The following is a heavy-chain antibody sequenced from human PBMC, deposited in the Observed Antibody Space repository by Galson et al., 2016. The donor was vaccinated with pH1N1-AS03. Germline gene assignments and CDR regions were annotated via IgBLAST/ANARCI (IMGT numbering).Heavy chain of an antibody. J-gene: IGHJ4*02. D-gene: IGHD3-3*01. V-gene: IGHV4-59*01. CDR3: ARLYDVWSDYPSFDS. CDR2: ISYSGFT. Sequence: SETLSLTCTISGGSITTNYWIWIRQPPGKGLQWIGYISYSGFTNYNPSLRSRVTISIDTSKNQFSLKMRSVAAADTALYFCARLYDVWSDYPSFDSWGQGILVTVSS. CDR1: GGSITTNY.